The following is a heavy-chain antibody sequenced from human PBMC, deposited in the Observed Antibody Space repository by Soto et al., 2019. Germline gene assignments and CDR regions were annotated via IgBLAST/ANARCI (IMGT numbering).Heavy chain of an antibody. D-gene: IGHD6-13*01. V-gene: IGHV4-39*01. CDR2: IYYSGST. J-gene: IGHJ4*02. CDR3: RVDSSSWYYFDY. Sequence: PSETLSLTCTVSGGSISSSSYYWGWIRQPPGKGLEWIGSIYYSGSTYYNPSLKSRVTISVDTSKNQFSLKLSSVTAADTAVYYCRVDSSSWYYFDYWGQGTLVTVSS. CDR1: GGSISSSSYY.